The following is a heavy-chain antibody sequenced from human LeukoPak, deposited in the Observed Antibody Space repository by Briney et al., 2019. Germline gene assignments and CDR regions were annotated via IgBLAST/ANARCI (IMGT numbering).Heavy chain of an antibody. D-gene: IGHD6-6*01. CDR3: ARLIQQLAGYMDV. CDR1: GYSFTSCW. CDR2: IYPGDSDT. Sequence: GESLKISCKGSGYSFTSCWIGWVRQMPGKGLEWMGIIYPGDSDTRYSPSFQGQVSISADKSISTAYLQWSSLKASDTAMYYCARLIQQLAGYMDVWGKGTTVTVSS. J-gene: IGHJ6*03. V-gene: IGHV5-51*01.